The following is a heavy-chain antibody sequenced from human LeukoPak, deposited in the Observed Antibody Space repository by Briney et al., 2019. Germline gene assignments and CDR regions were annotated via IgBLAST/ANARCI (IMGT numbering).Heavy chain of an antibody. V-gene: IGHV4-34*01. J-gene: IGHJ3*02. CDR2: INHSGST. Sequence: SETLSLTCAVYGGSFSGYYWSWIRQPPGKGLEWIGKINHSGSTNYNPSLKSRVTISVDTSKNQFSLKLSSVTAADTAVYYCASYCSGGSCYAAFDIWGQGTMVTVSS. D-gene: IGHD2-15*01. CDR1: GGSFSGYY. CDR3: ASYCSGGSCYAAFDI.